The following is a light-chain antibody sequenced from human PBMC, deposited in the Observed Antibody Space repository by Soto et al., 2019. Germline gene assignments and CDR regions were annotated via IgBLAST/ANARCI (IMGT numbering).Light chain of an antibody. CDR1: ESVSRN. CDR2: DAS. Sequence: EVVMTQSPATLSVSPGERATLSCSASESVSRNLAWYQQKPGQAPRLLIYDASTRATGIPDRFSGGGSGTEFTLTISSLQSEDFVVYYCQQYNSWPPITFGQGTKVDIK. J-gene: IGKJ1*01. CDR3: QQYNSWPPIT. V-gene: IGKV3-15*01.